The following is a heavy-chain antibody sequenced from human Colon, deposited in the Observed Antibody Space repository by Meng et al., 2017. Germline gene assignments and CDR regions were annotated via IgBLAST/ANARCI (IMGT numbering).Heavy chain of an antibody. V-gene: IGHV6-1*01. Sequence: QVQLQQSGPGLVKPSPTLSLTCAISVDSVFSNRALWHWVRQSPSRGLEWLGQTYYRSEWQNHYGVSVKSRITINADTSRNHFSLHLNSVTPEDTAVYYCTTWYGEYWGQGTLVTVSS. CDR2: TYYRSEWQN. D-gene: IGHD3-10*01. CDR3: TTWYGEY. CDR1: VDSVFSNRAL. J-gene: IGHJ4*02.